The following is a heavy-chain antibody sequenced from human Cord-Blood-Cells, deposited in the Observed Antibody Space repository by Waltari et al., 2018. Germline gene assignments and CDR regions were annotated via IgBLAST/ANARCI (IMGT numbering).Heavy chain of an antibody. V-gene: IGHV1-69*09. CDR3: ARAGGSRERYFDL. D-gene: IGHD2-15*01. J-gene: IGHJ2*01. CDR2: IVPILGIA. CDR1: GGTFSSYA. Sequence: QVQLVQSGAEVKKPGSSVKVSCKASGGTFSSYAISWVRQAPGQGLEWMGRIVPILGIANYAEKLQGRVTITAAKSKSAAYMELSSLRSEDTAVYYCARAGGSRERYFDLWGRGTLVTVSS.